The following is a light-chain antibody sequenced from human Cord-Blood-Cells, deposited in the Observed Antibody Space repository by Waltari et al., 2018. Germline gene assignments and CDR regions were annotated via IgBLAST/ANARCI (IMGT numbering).Light chain of an antibody. J-gene: IGKJ1*01. Sequence: EIVLTQSPGTLSSSPGERATLSCRASQSVSSRYLPCYQQKPGQAPRLLIYGASSRATGIPDRFSGSWSGTDFTLTISRLEPEDFAVYYCQQYGSSPPTFGQGTKVEIK. V-gene: IGKV3-20*01. CDR1: QSVSSRY. CDR2: GAS. CDR3: QQYGSSPPT.